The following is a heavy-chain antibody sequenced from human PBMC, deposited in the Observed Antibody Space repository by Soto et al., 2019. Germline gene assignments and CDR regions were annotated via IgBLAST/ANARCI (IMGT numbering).Heavy chain of an antibody. CDR3: ARGFSAGKGSPPDY. D-gene: IGHD3-10*01. CDR2: ITDSGGDA. V-gene: IGHV3-23*01. J-gene: IGHJ4*02. CDR1: GITFGSRA. Sequence: SLRLSCVASGITFGSRAMSWVRQAPGEGLEWVSTITDSGGDAKYADSVRGRFTISRDNSKSTLYLQMNSLRDGDTAVYYCARGFSAGKGSPPDYWGQGTLVTVSS.